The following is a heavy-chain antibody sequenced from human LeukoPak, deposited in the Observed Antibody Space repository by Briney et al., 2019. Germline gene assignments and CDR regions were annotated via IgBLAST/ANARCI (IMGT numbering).Heavy chain of an antibody. V-gene: IGHV3-7*01. CDR1: GFTFSSYW. CDR3: ARWAMIGGFDY. Sequence: PGGSLRLSCAASGFTFSSYWMSWVRQAPGKGLEWVANIKQDGSEKYYVDSVKGQFTISRDNAKNSPYLQMNSPRAEDTAVYYCARWAMIGGFDYWGQGTLVTVSS. D-gene: IGHD3-22*01. CDR2: IKQDGSEK. J-gene: IGHJ4*02.